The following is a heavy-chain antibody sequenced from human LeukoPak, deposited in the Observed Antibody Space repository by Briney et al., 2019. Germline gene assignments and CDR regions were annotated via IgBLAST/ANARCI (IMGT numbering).Heavy chain of an antibody. V-gene: IGHV4-38-2*02. CDR2: IYSSGST. Sequence: PSETLSLTCTVSRYSISSGFYWGWIRQPPGKGLEWIGSIYSSGSTYYNPSLKSRVTISVDTSKNQVSLKLRSVTAADTAAYYCARGDSGWYLGLGFDYWGKGTLVTVSS. D-gene: IGHD6-19*01. CDR3: ARGDSGWYLGLGFDY. CDR1: RYSISSGFY. J-gene: IGHJ4*02.